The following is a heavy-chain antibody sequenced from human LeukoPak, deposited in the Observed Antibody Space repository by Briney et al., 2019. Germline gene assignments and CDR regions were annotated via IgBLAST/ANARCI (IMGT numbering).Heavy chain of an antibody. CDR3: ARAGYCSSTSCYTDAVSYYFDY. CDR1: GGSFSGYY. J-gene: IGHJ4*02. V-gene: IGHV4-34*01. CDR2: INHSGST. D-gene: IGHD2-2*02. Sequence: SETLSLTCAVYGGSFSGYYWSWIRQPPGNGLEWIGEINHSGSTNYNPSLKSRVTISVDTSKNQFSLKLSSVTAADTAVYYCARAGYCSSTSCYTDAVSYYFDYWGQGTLVTVSS.